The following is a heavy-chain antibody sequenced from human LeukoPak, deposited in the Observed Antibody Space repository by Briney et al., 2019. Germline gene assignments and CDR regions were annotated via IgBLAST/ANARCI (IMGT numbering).Heavy chain of an antibody. Sequence: ASVKVFCKASGYTFTTYDINWVRQATGQGLEWMAWMNPNNGYTGSAQKFQGRLTITRDTSISTAYTELTSLRFEDTAVYYCVRSGTTIFGVVTDTQDYWGQGTLVTVSS. D-gene: IGHD3-3*01. CDR2: MNPNNGYT. CDR3: VRSGTTIFGVVTDTQDY. CDR1: GYTFTTYD. V-gene: IGHV1-8*02. J-gene: IGHJ4*02.